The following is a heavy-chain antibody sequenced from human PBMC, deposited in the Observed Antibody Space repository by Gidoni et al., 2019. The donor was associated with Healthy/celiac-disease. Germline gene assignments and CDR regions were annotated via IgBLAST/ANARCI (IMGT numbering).Heavy chain of an antibody. CDR2: VNPNSGNT. J-gene: IGHJ4*02. CDR3: ARGRVYYGDPRFDY. Sequence: QVQLVQSGSEVKKPGASVKVSCKASGYPFTSYDTNWVRPATGQGLEWMGWVNPNSGNTGYAQKFQGRVTMTRNTSISTAYMELSSLRSEDTAVYYCARGRVYYGDPRFDYWGQGTLVTVSS. D-gene: IGHD4-17*01. CDR1: GYPFTSYD. V-gene: IGHV1-8*01.